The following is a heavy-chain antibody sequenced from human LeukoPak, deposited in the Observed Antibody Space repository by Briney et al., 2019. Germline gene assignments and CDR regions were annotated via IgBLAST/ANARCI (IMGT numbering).Heavy chain of an antibody. CDR1: GFSFSTIEVW. D-gene: IGHD6-19*01. CDR3: ARIRRSNSGWFLFDY. Sequence: SGPRQVNPTQTLTLTCTFSGFSFSTIEVWVSRICQPPGKALESAAGIDWDDDKYYSTSLKTRLTISKDTSKNQVVLTMTNMDPVDTATYYCARIRRSNSGWFLFDYWGQGTLVTVSS. CDR2: IDWDDDK. V-gene: IGHV2-70*11. J-gene: IGHJ4*02.